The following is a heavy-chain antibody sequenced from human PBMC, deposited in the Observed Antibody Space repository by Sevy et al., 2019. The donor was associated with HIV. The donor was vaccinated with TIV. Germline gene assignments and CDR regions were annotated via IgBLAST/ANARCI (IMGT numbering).Heavy chain of an antibody. CDR2: IRNDGSTK. CDR3: VKGPHPAVTTSYALDV. D-gene: IGHD4-17*01. Sequence: GGSLRLSCAASGFIFKSYGMHWVRQAPGKGLEWVTFIRNDGSTKYYADSVRGRFTASRDNSKNTLYLQMNSLRPEDTAVYYCVKGPHPAVTTSYALDVWGQGTMVTVSS. J-gene: IGHJ6*02. CDR1: GFIFKSYG. V-gene: IGHV3-30*02.